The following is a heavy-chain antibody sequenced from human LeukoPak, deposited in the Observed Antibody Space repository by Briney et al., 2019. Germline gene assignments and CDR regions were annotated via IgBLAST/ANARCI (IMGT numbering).Heavy chain of an antibody. CDR2: IYYSGST. J-gene: IGHJ5*02. Sequence: SETLSLTYTVSGGSISSSSYYWGWIRQPPGKGLEWIGSIYYSGSTYYNPSLKSRVTISVDTSKNQFSLKLSSVTAADTAVYYCARHEIVSSVLRFLEWSTNWFDPWGQGTLVTVSS. CDR1: GGSISSSSYY. CDR3: ARHEIVSSVLRFLEWSTNWFDP. D-gene: IGHD3-3*01. V-gene: IGHV4-39*01.